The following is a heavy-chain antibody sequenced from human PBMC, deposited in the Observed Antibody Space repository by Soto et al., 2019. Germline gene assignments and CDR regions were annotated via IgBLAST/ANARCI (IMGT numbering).Heavy chain of an antibody. CDR1: RFTFSNAW. V-gene: IGHV3-15*01. D-gene: IGHD6-19*01. J-gene: IGHJ4*02. CDR3: TTPREGQQWLQPFDY. Sequence: EVQLVESGGGLVKPGGSLRLSCAASRFTFSNAWMSWVRQAPGKGLEWVGRIKSKTDGGTTDYAAPVKGRFTISRDDSKNTLYLQMNSLKTEDTAVYYCTTPREGQQWLQPFDYWGQGTLVTVSS. CDR2: IKSKTDGGTT.